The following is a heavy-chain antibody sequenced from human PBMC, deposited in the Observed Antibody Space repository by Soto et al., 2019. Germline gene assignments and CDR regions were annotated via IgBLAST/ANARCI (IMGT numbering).Heavy chain of an antibody. V-gene: IGHV3-30*18. CDR2: ISYDGSNK. J-gene: IGHJ5*02. D-gene: IGHD3-3*01. CDR1: GFTFSSYG. Sequence: GGSLRLSCAASGFTFSSYGMHWVRQAPGKGLEWVAVISYDGSNKYYADSVKGRFTISRDNSKNTLYLQMNSLRAEDTAVYYCAKVRLRFTHDWFDPWGQGTLVTVSS. CDR3: AKVRLRFTHDWFDP.